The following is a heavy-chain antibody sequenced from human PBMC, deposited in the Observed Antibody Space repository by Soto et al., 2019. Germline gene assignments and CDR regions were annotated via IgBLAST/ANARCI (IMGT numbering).Heavy chain of an antibody. CDR1: GVKFCKSL. CDR3: TTGIQLWSLPTHKAYYYYGMDV. D-gene: IGHD5-18*01. Sequence: GAAQTLSDEACGVKFCKSLLNSVHQTKGKGLEWVGRIKSKTDGGTTDYAAPVKGRFTISRDDSKNTLYLQMNSLKTEDTAVYYCTTGIQLWSLPTHKAYYYYGMDVWGQGTTVTVSS. CDR2: IKSKTDGGTT. J-gene: IGHJ6*02. V-gene: IGHV3-15*07.